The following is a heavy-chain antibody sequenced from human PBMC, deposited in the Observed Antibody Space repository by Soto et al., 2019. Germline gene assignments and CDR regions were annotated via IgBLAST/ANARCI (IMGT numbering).Heavy chain of an antibody. CDR1: GGSVSTINW. V-gene: IGHV4-4*02. CDR3: ARHGGFSFDY. J-gene: IGHJ4*02. D-gene: IGHD2-15*01. CDR2: IHHTDGS. Sequence: SETLSLTCAISGGSVSTINWWSWVRQPPGKGLEWIGEIHHTDGSHYNPSLKSRVSISVDKSKNQISLQLTSVTAADTAVYYCARHGGFSFDYWGQGTLVTVS.